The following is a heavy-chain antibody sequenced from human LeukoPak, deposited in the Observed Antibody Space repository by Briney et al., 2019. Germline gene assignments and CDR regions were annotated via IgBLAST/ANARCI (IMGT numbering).Heavy chain of an antibody. CDR1: GGSISSYY. V-gene: IGHV4-4*07. CDR2: VYSSGST. CDR3: ARHDYSNYVVDY. D-gene: IGHD4-11*01. Sequence: SETLSLTCTVSGGSISSYYWSWIRQPAGKGLEWIGRVYSSGSTYYNPSLKSRVTISVDTSKNQFSLKLSSVTAADTAVYYCARHDYSNYVVDYWGQGTLVTVSS. J-gene: IGHJ4*02.